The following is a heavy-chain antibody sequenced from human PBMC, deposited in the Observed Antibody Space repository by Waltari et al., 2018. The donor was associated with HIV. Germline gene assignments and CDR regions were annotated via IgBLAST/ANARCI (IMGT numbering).Heavy chain of an antibody. CDR3: ARDRDFWSGHYYYYGMDV. J-gene: IGHJ6*02. V-gene: IGHV4-59*01. CDR2: IYYSGST. CDR1: GGSISSYY. Sequence: QVQLQESGPGLVKPSETLSLTCTVSGGSISSYYWSWIRQPPGKGLEWIGYIYYSGSTNYNPSLKSGVTISVDTSKNQFSRKLSSVTAADTAVYYCARDRDFWSGHYYYYGMDVWGQGTTVTVSS. D-gene: IGHD3-3*01.